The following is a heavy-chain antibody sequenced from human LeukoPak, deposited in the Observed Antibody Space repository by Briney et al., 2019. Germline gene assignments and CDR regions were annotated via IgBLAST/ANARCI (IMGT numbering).Heavy chain of an antibody. D-gene: IGHD2-15*01. CDR1: GGSISGYY. Sequence: PSETLSLTCTVSGGSISGYYWSWIRQPPGKGLEWIGYIYYSGSTNYNPSLKSRVTISVDTSKNQFSLKLSSVTAADTAVYYCARIGSSWRNLPFDYWGQGTLVTVSS. CDR2: IYYSGST. J-gene: IGHJ4*02. CDR3: ARIGSSWRNLPFDY. V-gene: IGHV4-59*01.